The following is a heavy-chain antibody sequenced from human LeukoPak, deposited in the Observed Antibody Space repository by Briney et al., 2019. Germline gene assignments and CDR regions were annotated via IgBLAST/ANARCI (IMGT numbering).Heavy chain of an antibody. CDR3: ARIYYRRSDYHYYYMDV. J-gene: IGHJ6*03. D-gene: IGHD3-10*01. Sequence: ASVKVSCKASGYTFTSYDINWVRQAPGQGLEWVGWMNPISGNTGSAQKVQGRITITMNTSISTAYMELSSLRSEDTAVYYCARIYYRRSDYHYYYMDVWGEGTTVTVSS. CDR1: GYTFTSYD. V-gene: IGHV1-8*01. CDR2: MNPISGNT.